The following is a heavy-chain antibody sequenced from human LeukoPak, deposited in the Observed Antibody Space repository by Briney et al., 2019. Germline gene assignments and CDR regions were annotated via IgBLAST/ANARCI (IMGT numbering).Heavy chain of an antibody. CDR2: ISYDGSNK. CDR3: AKDRGGRGHSYGPDY. D-gene: IGHD5-18*01. J-gene: IGHJ4*02. CDR1: GFTFSSYG. Sequence: GGSLRLSCAASGFTFSSYGMHWVRQAPGKGLEWVAVISYDGSNKYYADSVKGRFTISRDNSKNTLYLQMNSLRAEDTAVYYCAKDRGGRGHSYGPDYWGQGTLVTVSS. V-gene: IGHV3-30*18.